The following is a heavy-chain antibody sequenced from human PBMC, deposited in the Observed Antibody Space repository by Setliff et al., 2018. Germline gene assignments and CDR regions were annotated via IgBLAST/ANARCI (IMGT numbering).Heavy chain of an antibody. CDR1: AHIFKSYG. V-gene: IGHV1-46*02. CDR2: INPGGGSS. D-gene: IGHD6-13*01. CDR3: ARAGSAAAGRKGIFEY. Sequence: ASVKVSCKASAHIFKSYGISWVRQAPGQGLEWMGIINPGGGSSSSTEKFQGRVTMTRDTSASTVYMEMGNLTSDDTAVYYCARAGSAAAGRKGIFEYWGQGSLVTVSS. J-gene: IGHJ4*02.